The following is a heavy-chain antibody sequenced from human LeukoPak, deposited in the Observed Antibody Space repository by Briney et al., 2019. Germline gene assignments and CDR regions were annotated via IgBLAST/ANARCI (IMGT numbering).Heavy chain of an antibody. Sequence: NPGCSLNISCKGSGYTFTIYFICWVRQVPGKGRGWMGIIYPGDCDSRYSPSFQGQVNISAEHSISTAYLQWSSLKASEHAMYYCARKKMLWTWFDPWGQGTLVTVSS. J-gene: IGHJ5*02. V-gene: IGHV5-51*01. CDR2: IYPGDCDS. D-gene: IGHD2-2*01. CDR3: ARKKMLWTWFDP. CDR1: GYTFTIYF.